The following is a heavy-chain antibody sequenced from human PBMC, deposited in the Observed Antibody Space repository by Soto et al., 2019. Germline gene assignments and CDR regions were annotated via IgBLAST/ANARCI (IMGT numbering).Heavy chain of an antibody. Sequence: QVQLVQSGAEVKKPGASVKLSCKASGYTFTSYYIHWVRQAPGQGLEWIGIINPNGGSTTYAHNFKGRITVTRDTSTATVYMELGALTSEATAVYYCARGLGLGDDWGQGTLVTVSS. V-gene: IGHV1-46*01. CDR2: INPNGGST. D-gene: IGHD3-9*01. CDR3: ARGLGLGDD. CDR1: GYTFTSYY. J-gene: IGHJ4*02.